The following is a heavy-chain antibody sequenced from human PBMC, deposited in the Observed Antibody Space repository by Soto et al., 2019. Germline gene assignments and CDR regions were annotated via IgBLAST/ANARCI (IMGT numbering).Heavy chain of an antibody. Sequence: GGSLRLSCTASGFTFSRYSMNWVRQAPGKGLEWVASISSASNDITYADSVKGRFIISRDNAKNSLFPQMNDLRPEDTALYYCARVAYWGQGTLVTVSS. CDR1: GFTFSRYS. V-gene: IGHV3-21*06. J-gene: IGHJ4*02. CDR2: ISSASNDI. CDR3: ARVAY.